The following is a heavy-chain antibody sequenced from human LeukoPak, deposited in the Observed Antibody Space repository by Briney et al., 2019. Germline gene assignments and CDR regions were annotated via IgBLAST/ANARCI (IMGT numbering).Heavy chain of an antibody. CDR2: IYYSGST. J-gene: IGHJ4*02. D-gene: IGHD3-9*01. V-gene: IGHV4-59*01. CDR3: AEGGIRDFDWLFDY. CDR1: GGSITSYY. Sequence: PSETLSLTCTDSGGSITSYYWSWIRQPPGKGLEWIGHIYYSGSTNYNPSLKSRVTISVDTSKNQFSLKLSSVTAADTAFYFRAEGGIRDFDWLFDYWGQGTLVTVSS.